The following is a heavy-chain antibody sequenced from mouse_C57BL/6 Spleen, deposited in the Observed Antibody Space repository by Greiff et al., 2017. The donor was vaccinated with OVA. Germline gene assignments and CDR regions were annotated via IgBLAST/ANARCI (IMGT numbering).Heavy chain of an antibody. CDR1: GFTFSSYA. J-gene: IGHJ3*01. Sequence: EVKLMESGGGLVKPGGSLKLSCAASGFTFSSYAMSWVRQTPEKRLEWVATISDGGSYTYYPDNVKGRFTISRDNAKNNLYLQMSHLKSEDTAMYYCARDQVGEGAWFAYWGQGTLVTVSA. CDR3: ARDQVGEGAWFAY. V-gene: IGHV5-4*01. CDR2: ISDGGSYT. D-gene: IGHD1-1*02.